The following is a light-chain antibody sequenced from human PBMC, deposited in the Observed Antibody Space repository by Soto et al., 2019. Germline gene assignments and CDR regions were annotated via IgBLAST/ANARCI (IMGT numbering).Light chain of an antibody. J-gene: IGKJ3*01. CDR2: AAS. CDR3: QQSYSTRV. CDR1: QSISSY. V-gene: IGKV1-39*01. Sequence: DIQMTQSPSSLSASVGDRVTITCRASQSISSYLNWYQQKPGKAPKLLIYAASSLQSVVPSRFSGSGSGTDFTLTISSLQPEDFATYYCQQSYSTRVFGPGTKVDIK.